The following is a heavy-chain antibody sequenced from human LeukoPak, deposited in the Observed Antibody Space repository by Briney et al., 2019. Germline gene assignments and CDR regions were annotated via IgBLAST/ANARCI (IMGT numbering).Heavy chain of an antibody. V-gene: IGHV3-64*04. CDR2: ISSNGGST. CDR3: ARGMSRDGYNSGFDY. Sequence: GGSLRLSCAASGFTFSSYAMHWVRQAPGKGLEYVSAISSNGGSTYYADSVKGRFTISRDNSKNTLYLQMNSLRAEDTAVYYCARGMSRDGYNSGFDYWGQGAPVTVSS. J-gene: IGHJ4*02. CDR1: GFTFSSYA. D-gene: IGHD5-24*01.